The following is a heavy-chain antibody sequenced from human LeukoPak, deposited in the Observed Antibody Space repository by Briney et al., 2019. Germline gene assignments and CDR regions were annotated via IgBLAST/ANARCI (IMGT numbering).Heavy chain of an antibody. CDR2: ISGTGIST. Sequence: GGSLRLSRAASGFTFSSYSMNWVRQAPGKGLEWVSVISGTGISTHYADSVKGRFTISRDNSKNTLYLQMSSLRVEDTALYFCAKDRTGSGSSEDAFDVWGQGTMIIVSS. D-gene: IGHD3-10*01. CDR3: AKDRTGSGSSEDAFDV. V-gene: IGHV3-23*01. CDR1: GFTFSSYS. J-gene: IGHJ3*01.